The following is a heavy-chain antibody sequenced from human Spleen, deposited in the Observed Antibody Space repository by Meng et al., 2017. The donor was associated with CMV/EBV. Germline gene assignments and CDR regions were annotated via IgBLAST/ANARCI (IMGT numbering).Heavy chain of an antibody. Sequence: QITLKESGPTLVKPTQTRTLTCTCSGFSVITSDVGVGWIRQPAGKALEWLALNWWDDDKRYNTYLNSRLFIFKDASKNEVLLTVTTVDPGDTATYFCARLVRGGYHYDSWGQGTLVTVSS. CDR1: GFSVITSDVG. CDR3: ARLVRGGYHYDS. V-gene: IGHV2-5*02. CDR2: NWWDDDK. D-gene: IGHD5-24*01. J-gene: IGHJ4*02.